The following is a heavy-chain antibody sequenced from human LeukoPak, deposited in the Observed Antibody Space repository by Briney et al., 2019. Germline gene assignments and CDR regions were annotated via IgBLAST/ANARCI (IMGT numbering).Heavy chain of an antibody. Sequence: SETLSLTCTVSGDSISGYYWSWIRQPPGRGLEWIGYIYYSGSATYNPSLKSRVTMSVDTSKNQFSLRLSSVTAADTAVYYCARHDYSNSHFDIWGQGTMVTVSS. CDR1: GDSISGYY. D-gene: IGHD4-11*01. CDR3: ARHDYSNSHFDI. V-gene: IGHV4-59*08. J-gene: IGHJ3*02. CDR2: IYYSGSA.